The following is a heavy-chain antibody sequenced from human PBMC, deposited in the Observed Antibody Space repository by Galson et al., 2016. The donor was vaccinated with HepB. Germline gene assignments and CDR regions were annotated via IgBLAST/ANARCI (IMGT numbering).Heavy chain of an antibody. CDR1: GFTFNSYG. CDR3: ARGGFYYMDV. J-gene: IGHJ6*03. Sequence: SLRLSCAASGFTFNSYGMNWVRQAPGKGLEWVSYISFSSTNIHYTDSVKGRFTVSRDNARKSLFLQMNSLRDDDTAVYYCARGGFYYMDVWGKGTTVTVSS. V-gene: IGHV3-48*02. D-gene: IGHD5-12*01. CDR2: ISFSSTNI.